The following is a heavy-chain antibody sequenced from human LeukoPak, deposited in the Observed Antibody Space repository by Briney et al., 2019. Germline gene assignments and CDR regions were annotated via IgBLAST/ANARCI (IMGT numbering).Heavy chain of an antibody. CDR3: ARDPGNYGDLGLDI. D-gene: IGHD4-17*01. V-gene: IGHV1-2*02. CDR1: GYTFTGYY. Sequence: ASVKVSCKASGYTFTGYYMHWVRQAPGQGLEWMGWINPNSGGTNYAQKFQDRVTMTRDTSTSTVYMELSSLRSDDTAVYYCARDPGNYGDLGLDIWGQGTTVTVSS. CDR2: INPNSGGT. J-gene: IGHJ3*02.